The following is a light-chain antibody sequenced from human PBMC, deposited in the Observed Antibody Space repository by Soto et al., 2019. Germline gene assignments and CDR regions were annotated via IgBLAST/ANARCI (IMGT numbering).Light chain of an antibody. Sequence: EVVLTQSPATLSLSPGERGTLSCRASHSISAYLFWYQQKPGQTPRLLMSDATTRATGIPARFSGSGSGTDFTLTISGLEPEDSAVYYCQQSSTGPYTFGRGTKLEIK. V-gene: IGKV3-11*01. CDR1: HSISAY. J-gene: IGKJ2*01. CDR2: DAT. CDR3: QQSSTGPYT.